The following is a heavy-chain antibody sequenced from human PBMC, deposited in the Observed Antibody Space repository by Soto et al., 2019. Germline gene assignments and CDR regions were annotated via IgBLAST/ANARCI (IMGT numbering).Heavy chain of an antibody. J-gene: IGHJ6*02. CDR2: ISPNSGNI. V-gene: IGHV1-18*01. D-gene: IGHD3-22*01. Sequence: QVHLVQSGAEVKKPGASVNVSCKTSGYTFTRNGISWVRQAPGQGLERMGWISPNSGNIKYAQKLQGRVIMTTDTSTSTAYMELRSLRFDDTAVYYCVKDRDSNSWPSRDVWGPGTTVTVSS. CDR1: GYTFTRNG. CDR3: VKDRDSNSWPSRDV.